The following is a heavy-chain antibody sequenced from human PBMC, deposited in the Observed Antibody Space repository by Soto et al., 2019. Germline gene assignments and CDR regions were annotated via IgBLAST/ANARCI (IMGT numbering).Heavy chain of an antibody. V-gene: IGHV1-18*01. Sequence: GASVKVSCKASGYTFTSYGISWVRQAPGQGLEWMGWISAYNGNTNYAQKLQGRVTMTTDTSTSTAYMELRSLRSDDTAVYYCARDRYGDYRNYYYYYYMDAWGKGTTVTVSS. J-gene: IGHJ6*03. CDR3: ARDRYGDYRNYYYYYYMDA. D-gene: IGHD4-17*01. CDR2: ISAYNGNT. CDR1: GYTFTSYG.